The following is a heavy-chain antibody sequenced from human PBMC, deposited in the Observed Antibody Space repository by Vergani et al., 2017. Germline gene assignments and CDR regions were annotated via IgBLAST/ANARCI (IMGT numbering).Heavy chain of an antibody. CDR3: AKDRYGGNSIDYFGY. J-gene: IGHJ4*02. D-gene: IGHD4-23*01. CDR2: IRYDGSNK. Sequence: QVQLVESGGGVVQPGGSLRLSCAASGFTFSSYDMHWVRQAPGKGLEWVAFIRYDGSNKYYADSVKGRFTISRDNSKNTLYLQMNSLRAEDTAVYYCAKDRYGGNSIDYFGYWGQGTLVTVSS. V-gene: IGHV3-30*02. CDR1: GFTFSSYD.